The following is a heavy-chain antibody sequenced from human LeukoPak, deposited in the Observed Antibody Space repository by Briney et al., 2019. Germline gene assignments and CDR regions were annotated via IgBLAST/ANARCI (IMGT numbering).Heavy chain of an antibody. D-gene: IGHD2-2*01. J-gene: IGHJ5*02. CDR3: ARGGRGYSSSNSCYGNWFDP. Sequence: ASVKVSCKASGYTFTRYAMHWVRQAPGQRLEWMGWINAGNGNTKYSQKFQGRVTITRDTSASTAYMELSSLRSEDTAVYYCARGGRGYSSSNSCYGNWFDPWGQGTLVTVSS. CDR2: INAGNGNT. CDR1: GYTFTRYA. V-gene: IGHV1-3*01.